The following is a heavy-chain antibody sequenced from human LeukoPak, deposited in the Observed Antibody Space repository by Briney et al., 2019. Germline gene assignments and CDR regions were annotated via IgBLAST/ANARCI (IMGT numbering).Heavy chain of an antibody. J-gene: IGHJ4*02. CDR1: GFSFSDYN. V-gene: IGHV3-30*02. CDR3: VRDFEWSFDT. Sequence: PGGSLRLSRAASGFSFSDYNMHWVRQAPGKGLEWFSFIRNDGNDKYYADSVKGRFTISRDNSKNTLYLQMNSLRPEDTALYYCVRDFEWSFDTWDQGTLVTVSS. CDR2: IRNDGNDK. D-gene: IGHD3-3*01.